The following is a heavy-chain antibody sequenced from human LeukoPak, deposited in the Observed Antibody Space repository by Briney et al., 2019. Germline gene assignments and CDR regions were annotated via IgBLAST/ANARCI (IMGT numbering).Heavy chain of an antibody. J-gene: IGHJ6*02. V-gene: IGHV1-18*01. CDR2: ISAYNGNT. CDR1: GYTFTSYG. D-gene: IGHD3-9*01. Sequence: ASVKVSCKASGYTFTSYGISWVRQAPGQGLEWMGWISAYNGNTNYAQKLQGRVTMTTDTSTSTAYMELRSLRSDDTAVYYCARGQRGKLRYFDWYYYYGMDVWGQGTTVTVSS. CDR3: ARGQRGKLRYFDWYYYYGMDV.